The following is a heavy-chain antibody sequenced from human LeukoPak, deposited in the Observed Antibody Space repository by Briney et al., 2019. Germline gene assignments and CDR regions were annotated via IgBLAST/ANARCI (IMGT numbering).Heavy chain of an antibody. V-gene: IGHV3-23*01. J-gene: IGHJ4*02. CDR1: GFTFSSYA. CDR3: AKGHTDYGTGFDL. D-gene: IGHD4-17*01. Sequence: PGGSLRLSCAASGFTFSSYAMSWVRQAPGKGLEWVSAISGSGGSTYYVDPAKGRFTISRDNSKNTLYLQMNSLRVEDTAVYYCAKGHTDYGTGFDLWGQGTLVIVSS. CDR2: ISGSGGST.